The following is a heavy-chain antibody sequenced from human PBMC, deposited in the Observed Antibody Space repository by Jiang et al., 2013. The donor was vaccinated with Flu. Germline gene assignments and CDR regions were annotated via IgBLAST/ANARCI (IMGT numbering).Heavy chain of an antibody. Sequence: GAEVKKPGSSVKVSCKASGGTFSSHVISWVRQAPGQGLEWMGGIIPNSGTTNYAQNFQGRLTMTTDASTSTAYMELRNLRSDDTAVYYCARVSGSAPVYYFDYWGQGARGHRLL. CDR2: IIPNSGTT. V-gene: IGHV1-69*05. CDR1: GGTFSSHV. D-gene: IGHD2-15*01. CDR3: ARVSGSAPVYYFDY. J-gene: IGHJ4*02.